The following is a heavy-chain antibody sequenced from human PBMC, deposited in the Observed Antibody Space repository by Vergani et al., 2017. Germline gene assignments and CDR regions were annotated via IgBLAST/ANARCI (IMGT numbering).Heavy chain of an antibody. V-gene: IGHV1-69*01. CDR3: ARDRGFQGRIYYFDY. J-gene: IGHJ4*02. CDR1: GGTFSSYA. Sequence: QVQLVQSGAEVKKPGSSVRVSCKASGGTFSSYAISWVRQAPGQGLVWMGGIIPIFGTANYAQKFQGRVTITADESTSTAYMELSSLRSEDTAVYYCARDRGFQGRIYYFDYWGQGTLVTVSS. CDR2: IIPIFGTA. D-gene: IGHD2/OR15-2a*01.